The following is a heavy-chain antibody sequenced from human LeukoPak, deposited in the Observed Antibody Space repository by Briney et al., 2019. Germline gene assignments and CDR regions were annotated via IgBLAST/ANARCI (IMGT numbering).Heavy chain of an antibody. V-gene: IGHV3-30*18. D-gene: IGHD3-10*01. CDR1: GFSFSAYG. J-gene: IGHJ5*02. Sequence: RGSLRLSCGTSGFSFSAYGMHWVRQAPGKGLEWVAVISYDGGNKFYADSVKGRFTISRDNSKNTMSLQMNSLRAEDTALYYCAKASNSGYFYGSGRYENWFDAWGQGTLVTVSS. CDR3: AKASNSGYFYGSGRYENWFDA. CDR2: ISYDGGNK.